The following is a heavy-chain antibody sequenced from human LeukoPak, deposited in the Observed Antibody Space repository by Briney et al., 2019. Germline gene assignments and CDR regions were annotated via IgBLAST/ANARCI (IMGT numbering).Heavy chain of an antibody. V-gene: IGHV4-30-2*01. CDR1: GGSISSGGYS. CDR3: ARVYCSGGSCYSGVEYNWFDP. CDR2: IYHSGST. D-gene: IGHD2-15*01. Sequence: SQTLSLTCAVSGGSISSGGYSWSWIRQPPGKGLEWIGYIYHSGSTYYNPSLKSRVTISVDRAKNQFSLKLSSVTAADTAVYYCARVYCSGGSCYSGVEYNWFDPWGQGTPVTVSS. J-gene: IGHJ5*02.